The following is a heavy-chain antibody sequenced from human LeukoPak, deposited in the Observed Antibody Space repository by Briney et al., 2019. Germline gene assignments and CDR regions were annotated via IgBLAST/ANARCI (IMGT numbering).Heavy chain of an antibody. CDR2: IYYSGST. J-gene: IGHJ4*02. CDR1: GGSITSSSYY. CDR3: ARPLEQLALFDY. Sequence: SETLSLTCTVSGGSITSSSYYWGWIRQPPGKGLEWIVSIYYSGSTYYNPSLKSRVTISVDTSKNQFSLKLSSVTAADTAVYYCARPLEQLALFDYWGQGTLVTVSS. D-gene: IGHD6-6*01. V-gene: IGHV4-39*01.